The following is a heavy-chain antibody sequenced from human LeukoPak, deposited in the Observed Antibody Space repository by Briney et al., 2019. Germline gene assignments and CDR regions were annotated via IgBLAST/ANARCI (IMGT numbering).Heavy chain of an antibody. D-gene: IGHD2-8*01. CDR1: GYTFTSYY. CDR3: ARGPIVLTVYAPDSAFDI. V-gene: IGHV1-46*01. J-gene: IGHJ3*02. Sequence: GASVKVSCKASGYTFTSYYMHWVRQAPGQGLEWMGIINPSGGSTSYAQKFQGRVTMTRDMSTSTVYMELSSLRSEDTAVYYCARGPIVLTVYAPDSAFDIWGQGTMVTVSS. CDR2: INPSGGST.